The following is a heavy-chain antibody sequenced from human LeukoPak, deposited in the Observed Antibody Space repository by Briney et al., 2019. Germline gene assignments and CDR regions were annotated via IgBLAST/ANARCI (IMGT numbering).Heavy chain of an antibody. J-gene: IGHJ5*02. V-gene: IGHV4-59*10. CDR3: TRGPSGYTGYGWFDP. CDR1: GGSFSGYY. CDR2: IYTSGYTSGST. Sequence: SETLSLTCAVYGGSFSGYYWSWIRQLAGKGLEWIGRIYTSGYTSGSTNYNPSLKSRATISVDTSKNQLSLKLSSVTAADTAVYYCTRGPSGYTGYGWFDPWGQGTLVTVSS. D-gene: IGHD5-12*01.